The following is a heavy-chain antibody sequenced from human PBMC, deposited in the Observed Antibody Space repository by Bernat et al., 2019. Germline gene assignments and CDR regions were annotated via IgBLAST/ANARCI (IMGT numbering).Heavy chain of an antibody. J-gene: IGHJ4*02. CDR1: GFPFSDYY. V-gene: IGHV3-11*05. CDR2: ISSSSSYT. D-gene: IGHD3-10*01. CDR3: AREKRGYYGSGSYYNPYFDY. Sequence: QVQLVESGGGLVKPGGSLRLSCAASGFPFSDYYMSWIRQAPGKGLEWVSYISSSSSYTNYADSVKGRFTISRDNAKNSLYLQMNSLRAEDTAVYYCAREKRGYYGSGSYYNPYFDYWGQGTLVTVSS.